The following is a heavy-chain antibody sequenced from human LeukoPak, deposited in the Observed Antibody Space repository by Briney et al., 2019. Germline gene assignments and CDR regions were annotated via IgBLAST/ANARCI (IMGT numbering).Heavy chain of an antibody. CDR3: ARVSGTPMVRGVIGSYYYYMDV. CDR2: IKQDGSEK. V-gene: IGHV3-7*01. D-gene: IGHD3-10*01. Sequence: QPGGSLRLSCAASGFTFSSYWMSWVRQAPGKGLEWVANIKQDGSEKYYVDSVKGRFTISRDNAKNSLYLQMNSLRAEDTAVYYCARVSGTPMVRGVIGSYYYYMDVWGKGTTVTVSS. J-gene: IGHJ6*03. CDR1: GFTFSSYW.